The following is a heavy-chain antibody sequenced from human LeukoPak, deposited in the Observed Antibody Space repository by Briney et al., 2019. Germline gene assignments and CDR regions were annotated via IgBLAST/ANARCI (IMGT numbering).Heavy chain of an antibody. Sequence: PVGSLRLSCAASGFTFSSYWMSWVRQAPGKGLEWGANIKQDGSEKYYVDSVKGRFTISRDNAKNSLYLQMNSLRAEDTAVYYCARGMSGPTTGRDSSSWLGYLRTTFGDYYYYYYMDVWGKGTTVTVSS. V-gene: IGHV3-7*01. D-gene: IGHD6-13*01. J-gene: IGHJ6*03. CDR2: IKQDGSEK. CDR1: GFTFSSYW. CDR3: ARGMSGPTTGRDSSSWLGYLRTTFGDYYYYYYMDV.